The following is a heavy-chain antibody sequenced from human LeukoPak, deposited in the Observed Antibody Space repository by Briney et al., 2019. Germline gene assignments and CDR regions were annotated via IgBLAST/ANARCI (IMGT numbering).Heavy chain of an antibody. D-gene: IGHD6-13*01. J-gene: IGHJ6*03. Sequence: SETLSLTCTVSGGSISSYYWSWIRQPAGKGLEWIGRIYTSGSTNYNPSLKSRVTISVDTSKNQFSLKLSSVTAADTAVYYCAREEQQRRGYYYYYYMDVWGKGTTVTISS. CDR1: GGSISSYY. CDR2: IYTSGST. CDR3: AREEQQRRGYYYYYYMDV. V-gene: IGHV4-4*07.